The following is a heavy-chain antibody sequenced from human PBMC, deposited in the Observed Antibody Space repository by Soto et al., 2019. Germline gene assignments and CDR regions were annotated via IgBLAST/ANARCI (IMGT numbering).Heavy chain of an antibody. CDR3: ARDSPCHTEIYDFWSGPCMDV. J-gene: IGHJ6*02. D-gene: IGHD3-3*01. V-gene: IGHV4-31*03. CDR2: IYYSGST. CDR1: GGSISSGGYY. Sequence: SETLSLTCTVSGGSISSGGYYWSWIRQHPGKGLEWIGYIYYSGSTYYNPSLKSRVTISVDTSKNQFSLKLSSVTAADTAVYYCARDSPCHTEIYDFWSGPCMDVWGQGTTVTVSS.